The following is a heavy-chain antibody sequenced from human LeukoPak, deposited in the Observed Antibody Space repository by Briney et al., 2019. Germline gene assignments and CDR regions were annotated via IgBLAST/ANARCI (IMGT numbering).Heavy chain of an antibody. D-gene: IGHD3-10*01. Sequence: GGSLRLSCAASGFTFSDYNMNWVRQAPGKGLECISYISSSGSTIYYADSVKGRITISRDNSINTLYLQMNSLRVEDTAVYYCARDSGTGFDHWGQGTLVTVSS. CDR3: ARDSGTGFDH. J-gene: IGHJ4*02. CDR2: ISSSGSTI. CDR1: GFTFSDYN. V-gene: IGHV3-48*01.